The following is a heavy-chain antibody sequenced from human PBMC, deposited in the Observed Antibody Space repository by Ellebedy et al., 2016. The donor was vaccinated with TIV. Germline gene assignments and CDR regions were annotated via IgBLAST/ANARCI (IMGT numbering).Heavy chain of an antibody. CDR1: GFTLSSSW. V-gene: IGHV3-7*01. D-gene: IGHD2-8*01. Sequence: PGGSLRLSCAASGFTLSSSWMTWVRQAPGKGLEWVANIKHDGSEQYYVDSVKGRFSVSRDTAKNSLYLQMTSLRAEDAAVYFCARLRCYFYFDSWGQGTLVTVSS. CDR2: IKHDGSEQ. J-gene: IGHJ4*02. CDR3: ARLRCYFYFDS.